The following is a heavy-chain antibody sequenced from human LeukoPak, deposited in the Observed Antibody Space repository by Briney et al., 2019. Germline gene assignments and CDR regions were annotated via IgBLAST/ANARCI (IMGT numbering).Heavy chain of an antibody. J-gene: IGHJ5*02. CDR2: MNPNSGNT. D-gene: IGHD3-22*01. Sequence: ASVKVSCKASGYTFTSYDINWVRQATGQGLEWMGWMNPNSGNTGYAQKFQGRVTMTRNTSISTAYMELSSLRSEGTAVYYCARLMGHYYDSSGYYSFDPWGQGTLVTVSS. V-gene: IGHV1-8*01. CDR3: ARLMGHYYDSSGYYSFDP. CDR1: GYTFTSYD.